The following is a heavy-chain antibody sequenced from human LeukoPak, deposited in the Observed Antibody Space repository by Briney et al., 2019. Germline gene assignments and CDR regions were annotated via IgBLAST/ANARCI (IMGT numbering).Heavy chain of an antibody. D-gene: IGHD6-25*01. V-gene: IGHV3-48*01. CDR1: GFTFTTYS. CDR3: ARFAAGGSYYYYMDV. CDR2: ISSSSSTK. Sequence: GGSLRLSCAASGFTFTTYSMNWVRQAPGKGLEWLSYISSSSSTKYYADSVKGRFTISRDNAKNSLYLQMNSLRADDTAVYYCARFAAGGSYYYYMDVWGKGTTVTVSS. J-gene: IGHJ6*03.